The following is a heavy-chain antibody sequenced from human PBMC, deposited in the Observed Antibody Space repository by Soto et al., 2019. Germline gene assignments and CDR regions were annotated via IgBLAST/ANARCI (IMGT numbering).Heavy chain of an antibody. J-gene: IGHJ4*02. CDR1: GGTFSSYT. Sequence: QVQLVQSGAEVKKPGSSVKVSCKASGGTFSSYTISWVRQAPGQGLEWMGRIIPILGIANYAQKFQGRVTITADKSTSTAYMELSSLRSEDTAVYYWARWLQSVGFDYWGQGTLVTVSS. CDR3: ARWLQSVGFDY. V-gene: IGHV1-69*02. CDR2: IIPILGIA. D-gene: IGHD5-12*01.